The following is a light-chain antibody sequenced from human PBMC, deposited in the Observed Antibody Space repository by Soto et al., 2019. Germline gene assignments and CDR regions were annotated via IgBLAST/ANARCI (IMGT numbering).Light chain of an antibody. V-gene: IGKV3-20*01. J-gene: IGKJ4*01. CDR1: QSVSSSY. CDR2: GAS. Sequence: EIVWTKSPGTRYLSPGERATLSCRASQSVSSSYLAWYQQNPGQAPRLLIYGASSRATGIPDRFSGSGSGTDFTLTISRLEPEDFAVYDCQQYGSSPALTFGGGTKVEIK. CDR3: QQYGSSPALT.